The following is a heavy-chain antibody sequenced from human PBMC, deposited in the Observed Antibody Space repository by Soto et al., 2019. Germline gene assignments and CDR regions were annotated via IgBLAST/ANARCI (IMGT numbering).Heavy chain of an antibody. V-gene: IGHV4-39*07. Sequence: SETLSLTCTVSGGSISSSSSYWGWIRQPPGKGLEWVGSIYYLGNTYYNPSLGGRVTISVDTSKNQFSLKLNSVTAADTAVYYCARYRYCSGGSCYWFDPWGQGTLVTVSS. CDR2: IYYLGNT. CDR1: GGSISSSSSY. D-gene: IGHD2-15*01. J-gene: IGHJ5*02. CDR3: ARYRYCSGGSCYWFDP.